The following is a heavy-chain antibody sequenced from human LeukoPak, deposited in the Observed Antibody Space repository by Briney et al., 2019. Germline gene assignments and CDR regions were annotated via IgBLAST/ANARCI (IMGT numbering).Heavy chain of an antibody. Sequence: PSETLSLTCTVSGDSINSYYWSWIRQPPGKGLEWLGYIYYRGSANYNPSLKSRVTISIDTSKHQFSLKLTSVTAADTAVYYCARLLHDWFDSWGQGTLVTGSS. CDR3: ARLLHDWFDS. CDR1: GDSINSYY. CDR2: IYYRGSA. D-gene: IGHD4-11*01. V-gene: IGHV4-59*08. J-gene: IGHJ5*01.